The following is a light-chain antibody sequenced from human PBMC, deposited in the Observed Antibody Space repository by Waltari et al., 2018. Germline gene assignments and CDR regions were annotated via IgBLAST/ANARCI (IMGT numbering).Light chain of an antibody. V-gene: IGLV2-23*02. Sequence: QSALTQPASVSGSPGQSITISCTGTSNNVGSYDLVSWYQFRPGEVPKLLIYEVIKRPSVFSARFSGSKSDNTASLTISRLQAEDEAAYYCCSYAGSTPRLVFGGGTNLTVL. CDR3: CSYAGSTPRLV. J-gene: IGLJ3*02. CDR1: SNNVGSYDL. CDR2: EVI.